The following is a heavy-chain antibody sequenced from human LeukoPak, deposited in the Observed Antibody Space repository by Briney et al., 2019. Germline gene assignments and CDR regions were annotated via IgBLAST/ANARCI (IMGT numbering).Heavy chain of an antibody. CDR1: GFTFSSYG. CDR3: ARNPSSSWFVDY. CDR2: IRYDGSNK. Sequence: GGSLRLSCAASGFTFSSYGMHWVRQAPGKGLEWVAFIRYDGSNKYYADSVKGRFTISRDNSKNTLYLQMNSLRAEDTAVYYCARNPSSSWFVDYWGQGTLVTVSS. V-gene: IGHV3-30*02. D-gene: IGHD6-13*01. J-gene: IGHJ4*02.